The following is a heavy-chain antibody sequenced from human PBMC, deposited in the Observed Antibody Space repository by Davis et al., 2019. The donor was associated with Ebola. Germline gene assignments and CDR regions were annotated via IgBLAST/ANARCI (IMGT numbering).Heavy chain of an antibody. D-gene: IGHD2-2*01. CDR2: TYYRSKWYN. CDR3: ARHSAIDQYYFDF. CDR1: GDSVSSNSAA. J-gene: IGHJ4*02. Sequence: PSETLSLTCAISGDSVSSNSAAWNWIRQSPSRGLEWLGRTYYRSKWYNDYAVSVKSRITINPDTSKNQFSLQMNSLRAEDTAVYYCARHSAIDQYYFDFWGQGTLLTVSS. V-gene: IGHV6-1*01.